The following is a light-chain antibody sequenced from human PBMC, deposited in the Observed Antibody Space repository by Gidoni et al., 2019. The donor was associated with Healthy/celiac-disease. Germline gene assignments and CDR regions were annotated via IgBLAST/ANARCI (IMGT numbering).Light chain of an antibody. Sequence: DIVMTQSPDSLAVSLGERATINCKSSQSVLSSSNNKNYLAWYQKKPGQPPNLLIYWASTRESGVPDRFSGSGSGTDFTLTISILQSEDVAVYYCQQYYSTLFTFGPGTKVDIK. CDR3: QQYYSTLFT. CDR1: QSVLSSSNNKNY. V-gene: IGKV4-1*01. CDR2: WAS. J-gene: IGKJ3*01.